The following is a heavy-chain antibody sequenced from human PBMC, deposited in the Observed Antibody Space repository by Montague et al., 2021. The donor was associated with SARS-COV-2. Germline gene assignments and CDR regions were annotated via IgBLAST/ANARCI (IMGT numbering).Heavy chain of an antibody. CDR2: ISYDGSNK. CDR3: ARPSSGSYYHAFDI. CDR1: GFTFSGYA. Sequence: SLRLSCAASGFTFSGYAMHWVRQAPGKGLEWVAVISYDGSNKYYADSVKGRFTISRDNSKNTLYLQMNSLRAEDTAVYYCARPSSGSYYHAFDIWGQGTMVTVSS. V-gene: IGHV3-30-3*01. D-gene: IGHD1-26*01. J-gene: IGHJ3*02.